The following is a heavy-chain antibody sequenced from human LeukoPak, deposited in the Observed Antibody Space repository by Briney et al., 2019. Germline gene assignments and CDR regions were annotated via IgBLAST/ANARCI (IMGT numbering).Heavy chain of an antibody. CDR1: GGSISSYY. D-gene: IGHD3-10*01. V-gene: IGHV4-59*01. Sequence: SETLSLTCTVSGGSISSYYWSWIRQPPGKGLEWIGYIYYSGSTNYNPSLKSRVTISVDTSKNQFSLKLSSVTAADTAVYYCARDTGGSGSYPDYYYYGMDVWGQGTTVTVSS. J-gene: IGHJ6*02. CDR3: ARDTGGSGSYPDYYYYGMDV. CDR2: IYYSGST.